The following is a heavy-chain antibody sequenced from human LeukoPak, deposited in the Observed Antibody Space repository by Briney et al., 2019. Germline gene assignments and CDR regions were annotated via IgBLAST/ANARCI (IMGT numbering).Heavy chain of an antibody. CDR2: IYYSGST. J-gene: IGHJ4*01. CDR1: GGSISSHY. CDR3: ARGWTPYYFDY. D-gene: IGHD3/OR15-3a*01. Sequence: PSETLSLTCTVSGGSISSHYWSWIRQPPGKGLEWIGYIYYSGSTNYNPSLKSRVTISVDTSKNQFSLKLSSVTAADTAVYYCARGWTPYYFDYWGQGTLVTVSS. V-gene: IGHV4-59*11.